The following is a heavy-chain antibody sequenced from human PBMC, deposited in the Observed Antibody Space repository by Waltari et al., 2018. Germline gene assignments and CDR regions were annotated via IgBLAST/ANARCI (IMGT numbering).Heavy chain of an antibody. J-gene: IGHJ4*02. CDR3: APLGGGYGGNLLD. CDR1: GGSISSSSYY. D-gene: IGHD4-17*01. V-gene: IGHV4-39*01. Sequence: QLQLQESGPGLVKPSETLSLTCTVSGGSISSSSYYWGWMRQPPGKGLEWIGSIYYRRRTYHNPALKSRVTITVDTSKNQFSLKLSVVAGADTAVYYCAPLGGGYGGNLLDWGQGTLVTVSS. CDR2: IYYRRRT.